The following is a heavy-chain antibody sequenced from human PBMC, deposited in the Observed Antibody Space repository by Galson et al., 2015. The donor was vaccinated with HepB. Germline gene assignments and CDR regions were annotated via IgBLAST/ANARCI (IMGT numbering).Heavy chain of an antibody. D-gene: IGHD3-10*01. V-gene: IGHV3-74*01. Sequence: SLRLSCAASGFTFSNSWMHWVRQTPGKGQVWVSRINTDGSSATYADSVKGRFTISRDNAKNTLYLQMNSLRAEDTAVYYCISSYWGAPNYWGQGTLVTVSS. CDR2: INTDGSSA. J-gene: IGHJ4*02. CDR1: GFTFSNSW. CDR3: ISSYWGAPNY.